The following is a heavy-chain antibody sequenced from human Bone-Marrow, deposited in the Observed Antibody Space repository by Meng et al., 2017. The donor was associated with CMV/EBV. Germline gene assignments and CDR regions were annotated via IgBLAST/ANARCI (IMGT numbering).Heavy chain of an antibody. V-gene: IGHV1-69*04. CDR1: GGTFSSYT. Sequence: SVKVSCKASGGTFSSYTISWVRQAPGQGLEWMGRIIHILGIANYAQKLQGRVTITADKSTSTAYMELSSLRSEDTAVYYCARDGRYCSGGSCYSFWGQGTLVTVSP. J-gene: IGHJ4*02. D-gene: IGHD2-15*01. CDR3: ARDGRYCSGGSCYSF. CDR2: IIHILGIA.